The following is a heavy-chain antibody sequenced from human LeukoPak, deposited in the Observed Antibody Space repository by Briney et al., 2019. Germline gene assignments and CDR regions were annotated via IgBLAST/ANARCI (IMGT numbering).Heavy chain of an antibody. Sequence: ASVKVSCKASGGTFSSYAISWVRQAPGQGLEWMGRIIPILGIANYAQKFQGRVTITADKSTSTAYMELSGLRSEDTAVYYCARDYLVATRDYYYYYGMDVWGQGTTVTVSS. D-gene: IGHD5-24*01. V-gene: IGHV1-69*04. CDR2: IIPILGIA. CDR3: ARDYLVATRDYYYYYGMDV. J-gene: IGHJ6*02. CDR1: GGTFSSYA.